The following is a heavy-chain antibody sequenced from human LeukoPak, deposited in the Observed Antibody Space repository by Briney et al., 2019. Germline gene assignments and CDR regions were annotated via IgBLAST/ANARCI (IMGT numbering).Heavy chain of an antibody. Sequence: PSQTLSLTCTVSGGSISSGDYYWSWIRQPPGKGLEWIGYIYYSGSTYYNPSLKSRVTISVDTSKNQFSLRLSSVTAADTAVYYCARGVVVVPAVYYYGMDVWGQGTMVTVSS. CDR2: IYYSGST. CDR3: ARGVVVVPAVYYYGMDV. D-gene: IGHD2-2*01. V-gene: IGHV4-30-4*01. CDR1: GGSISSGDYY. J-gene: IGHJ6*02.